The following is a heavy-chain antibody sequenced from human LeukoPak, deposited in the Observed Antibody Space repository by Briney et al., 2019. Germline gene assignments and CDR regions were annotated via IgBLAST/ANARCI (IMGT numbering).Heavy chain of an antibody. V-gene: IGHV3-23*01. J-gene: IGHJ4*02. CDR1: GFTFSSYA. Sequence: PGGSLRLSCAASGFTFSSYAMSWVRQAPGKGLEWVSAISGSGGSTYYADSVKGRFTISRDNSKNTLYLQMNSLRAEDTAVYYCAKAYPYSGSYQAPFDYWGQGTLVTVSS. D-gene: IGHD1-26*01. CDR2: ISGSGGST. CDR3: AKAYPYSGSYQAPFDY.